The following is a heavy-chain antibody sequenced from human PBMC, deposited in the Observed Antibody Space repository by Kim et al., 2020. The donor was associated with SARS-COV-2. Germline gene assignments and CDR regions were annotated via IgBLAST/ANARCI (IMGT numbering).Heavy chain of an antibody. CDR1: GFTFSSYG. Sequence: GGSLRLSCAASGFTFSSYGMHWVRQAPGKGLEWVAVISYDGSNKYYADSVKGRFTISRDNSKNTLYPQMNSLRAEDTAVYYCAKARDKQVATIGSFSYWG. V-gene: IGHV3-30*18. J-gene: IGHJ4*01. CDR3: AKARDKQVATIGSFSY. D-gene: IGHD5-12*01. CDR2: ISYDGSNK.